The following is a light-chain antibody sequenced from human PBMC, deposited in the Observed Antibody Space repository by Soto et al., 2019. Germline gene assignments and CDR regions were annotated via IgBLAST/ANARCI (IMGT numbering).Light chain of an antibody. V-gene: IGKV3-20*01. CDR2: GAS. Sequence: EIVLTQSPGTLSLSPGERATLSCRASQSVSSSYLAWYQQKPGQAPRLLIYGASSRATGIPDRFSGSGSGPDFTLTISRLEPEDFAVYYCQQYGSSPQTFGQGTKVVIK. CDR3: QQYGSSPQT. CDR1: QSVSSSY. J-gene: IGKJ1*01.